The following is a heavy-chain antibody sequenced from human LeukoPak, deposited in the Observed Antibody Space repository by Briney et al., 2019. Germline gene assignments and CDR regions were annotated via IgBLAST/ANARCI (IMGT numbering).Heavy chain of an antibody. D-gene: IGHD2-2*01. CDR3: ARDPHYCSSTSCYENWFDP. CDR2: ISAYNGNT. CDR1: GYTFTSYG. J-gene: IGHJ5*02. V-gene: IGHV1-18*01. Sequence: GASVKVSCKASGYTFTSYGISWVRQAPGQGLEWMGWISAYNGNTNYAQKLQGRVTMTTDTSTSTAYMELRSLRSDDTAVYYCARDPHYCSSTSCYENWFDPWGQGTLVTVSS.